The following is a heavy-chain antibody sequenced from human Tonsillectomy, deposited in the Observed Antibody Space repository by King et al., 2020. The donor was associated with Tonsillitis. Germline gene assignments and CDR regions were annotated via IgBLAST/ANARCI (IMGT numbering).Heavy chain of an antibody. D-gene: IGHD3-10*01. CDR1: GYTFTGYY. CDR2: INPNSGGT. J-gene: IGHJ6*03. Sequence: VQLVESGAEVKKPGASVKVSCKASGYTFTGYYMHWVRQAPGQGLEWMGWINPNSGGTTYAQKFQGRVTMTRDTSISTAYMELGRVRSDDTALYYCARGSVLKDLGSKYYYYYMDVWGKGTTVAVSS. V-gene: IGHV1-2*02. CDR3: ARGSVLKDLGSKYYYYYMDV.